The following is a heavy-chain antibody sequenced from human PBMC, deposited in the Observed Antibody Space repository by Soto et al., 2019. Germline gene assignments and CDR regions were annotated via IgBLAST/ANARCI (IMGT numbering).Heavy chain of an antibody. D-gene: IGHD3-16*01. J-gene: IGHJ5*02. V-gene: IGHV4-4*02. CDR1: GGSISSINW. Sequence: SETLSLTCAVSGGSISSINWWSLGRHPPGQGLEWIGEIYHSGSTNYNPSLKSRVTISVDKSKNQFSLKLSSVTAADTAVYYCARLNYVWGSSELNWFDPWGQGTLVTVSS. CDR3: ARLNYVWGSSELNWFDP. CDR2: IYHSGST.